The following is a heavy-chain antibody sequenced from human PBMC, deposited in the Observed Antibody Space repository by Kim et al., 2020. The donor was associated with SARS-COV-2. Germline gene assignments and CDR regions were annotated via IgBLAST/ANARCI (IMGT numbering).Heavy chain of an antibody. D-gene: IGHD6-13*01. Sequence: GYAQKFQGRVTMTRNTSISTAYMELSSLRSEDTAVYYCARTGAAAGDFDPWGQGTLVTVSS. V-gene: IGHV1-8*01. CDR3: ARTGAAAGDFDP. J-gene: IGHJ5*02.